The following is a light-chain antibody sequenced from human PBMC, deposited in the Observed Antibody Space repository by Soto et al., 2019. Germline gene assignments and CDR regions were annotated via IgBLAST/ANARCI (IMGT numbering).Light chain of an antibody. Sequence: EIVLMQSPGALSLSPGERATLSCRASQSVGSSYLAWYQQKPGQAPRLLIYGASSRATGIPDRFSGSGSGTDFTLTISRLEPEDFAVYFCQQYGSSRWTFGQGTTVDIK. CDR2: GAS. CDR3: QQYGSSRWT. CDR1: QSVGSSY. V-gene: IGKV3-20*01. J-gene: IGKJ1*01.